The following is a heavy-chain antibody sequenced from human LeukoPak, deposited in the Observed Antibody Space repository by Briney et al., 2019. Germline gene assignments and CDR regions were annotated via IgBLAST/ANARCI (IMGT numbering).Heavy chain of an antibody. V-gene: IGHV3-7*01. CDR3: ARVGYSGYDSDY. CDR1: VFTFSSSW. D-gene: IGHD5-12*01. J-gene: IGHJ4*02. CDR2: IKQDGSEK. Sequence: PGGSLRLSCAASVFTFSSSWMSWVRQAPGKGLEWVANIKQDGSEKYYVDSVKGRFTISRDNAKNSPYLQMNSLRAEDTAVYYCARVGYSGYDSDYWGQGTLVTVSS.